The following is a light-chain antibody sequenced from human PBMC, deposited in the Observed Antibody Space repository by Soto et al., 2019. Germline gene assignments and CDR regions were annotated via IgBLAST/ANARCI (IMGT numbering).Light chain of an antibody. J-gene: IGLJ2*01. CDR2: DVS. V-gene: IGLV2-14*03. CDR1: SSDVGGYDS. CDR3: SSYTSSSSVV. Sequence: QSVLTQPASVSGSPGQSITISCTGTSSDVGGYDSVSWYQHHPGKAPRLMIYDVSNRPSRISNRFSASKSGNTASLTISGLQAEDEANYYCSSYTSSSSVVFGGGTKVTVL.